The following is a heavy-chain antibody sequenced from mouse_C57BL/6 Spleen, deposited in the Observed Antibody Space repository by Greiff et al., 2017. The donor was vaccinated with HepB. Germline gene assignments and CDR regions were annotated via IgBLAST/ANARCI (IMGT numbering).Heavy chain of an antibody. V-gene: IGHV1-55*01. Sequence: QVQLKQPGAELVKPGASVKMSCKASGYTFTSYWITWVKQRPGQGLEWIGDIYPGSGSTNYNEKFKSKATLTVDTSASTAYMQLSSLTSEDSAVYYCARVLWGYDVDYWGQGTTLTVSS. D-gene: IGHD2-2*01. CDR1: GYTFTSYW. CDR2: IYPGSGST. CDR3: ARVLWGYDVDY. J-gene: IGHJ2*01.